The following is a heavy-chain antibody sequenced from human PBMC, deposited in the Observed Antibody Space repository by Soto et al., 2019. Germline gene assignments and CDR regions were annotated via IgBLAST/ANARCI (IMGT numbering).Heavy chain of an antibody. CDR2: IVVGSGNT. V-gene: IGHV1-58*01. D-gene: IGHD3-22*01. J-gene: IGHJ6*02. Sequence: SVKVSCKASGCTFTSSAVQWVRQARGQRLEWIGWIVVGSGNTNYAQKFQERVTITRDMSTSTAYMELSSLRSEDTAVYYCAADTLVVITTSYYYYYGMDVWGQGTTVTVSS. CDR1: GCTFTSSA. CDR3: AADTLVVITTSYYYYYGMDV.